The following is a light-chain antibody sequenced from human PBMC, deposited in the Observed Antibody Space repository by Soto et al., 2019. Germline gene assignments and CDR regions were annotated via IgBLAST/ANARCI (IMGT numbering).Light chain of an antibody. Sequence: IGWTQSPCALSLYHGDRATLSCMASQSVSSSYLAWYQQKPGQAPRLLIYGASSRATGIPDRFSGSGSGTDFTLTISRLEPEDFAVYYCQQYGSSPRTVGQGAKVDIK. CDR3: QQYGSSPRT. CDR2: GAS. J-gene: IGKJ1*01. V-gene: IGKV3-20*01. CDR1: QSVSSSY.